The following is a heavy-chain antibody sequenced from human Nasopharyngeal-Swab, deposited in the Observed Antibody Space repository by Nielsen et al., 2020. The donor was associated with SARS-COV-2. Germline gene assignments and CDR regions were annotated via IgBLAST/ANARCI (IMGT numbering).Heavy chain of an antibody. D-gene: IGHD3-3*01. CDR1: GYTLTVLP. CDR2: VVPEDGEP. V-gene: IGHV1-24*01. CDR3: ASEGSGVFGVVIYAFDI. J-gene: IGHJ3*02. Sequence: ASVKVSCKVSGYTLTVLPIHWVRQAPGKGLEWMGTVVPEDGEPIYAQNFQGSVSMTEDTPPYTAYLALRSLRSEYPAVYYCASEGSGVFGVVIYAFDIWGPGTLVTVSS.